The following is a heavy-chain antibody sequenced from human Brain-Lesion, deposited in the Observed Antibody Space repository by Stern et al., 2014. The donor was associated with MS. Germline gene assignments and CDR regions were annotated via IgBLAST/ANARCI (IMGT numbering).Heavy chain of an antibody. CDR2: IYTADSDT. CDR3: ARTYSSGWYGGHAFDI. V-gene: IGHV5-51*01. CDR1: GYRFDNNW. J-gene: IGHJ3*02. Sequence: EVQLVESGAEVKKPGESLKISCKGSGYRFDNNWIGWARQKPGKGLEWMGIIYTADSDTRYSPSLQGQVTISADKSISTVYLQWSSLKASDTAMYYCARTYSSGWYGGHAFDIWGQGTMVTVSS. D-gene: IGHD6-19*01.